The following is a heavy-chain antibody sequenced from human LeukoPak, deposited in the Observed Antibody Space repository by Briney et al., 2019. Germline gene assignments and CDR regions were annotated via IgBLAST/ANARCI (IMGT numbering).Heavy chain of an antibody. V-gene: IGHV3-73*01. CDR2: IDKKDNFHAT. J-gene: IGHJ5*02. D-gene: IGHD1-26*01. CDR3: TRDSGTYNWLDP. CDR1: GFTFSGCA. Sequence: GGSMKLSCAASGFTFSGCAIHWVRQSSGKGLEWVGHIDKKDNFHATAYAASVQGRFSISRDDSMNTAFLHMNSLKTEDMALYYCTRDSGTYNWLDPWGQGTLVTVSS.